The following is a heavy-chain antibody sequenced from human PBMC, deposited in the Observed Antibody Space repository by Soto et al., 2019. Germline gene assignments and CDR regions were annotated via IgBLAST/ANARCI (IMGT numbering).Heavy chain of an antibody. J-gene: IGHJ1*01. Sequence: QLQLQESGPGLVKPSETLSLTCTVSGGSISSSSYYWGWIRQPPGKGLEWIGSFYYSGSTYYNPSLKSRVTISVDTSKNQFYLKLSSVTAADTAVYYCANTVTTYLYFQHWGQGTLAPVSS. D-gene: IGHD4-17*01. CDR2: FYYSGST. CDR3: ANTVTTYLYFQH. V-gene: IGHV4-39*01. CDR1: GGSISSSSYY.